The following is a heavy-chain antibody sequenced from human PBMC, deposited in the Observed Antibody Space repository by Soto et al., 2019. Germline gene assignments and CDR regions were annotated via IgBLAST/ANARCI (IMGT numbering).Heavy chain of an antibody. V-gene: IGHV4-61*08. CDR1: GGSVSSGDYF. Sequence: KPSETLSLTCTVSGGSVSSGDYFWSWLRQSPGKRLEWIAYIYYSGSPNYNPSLKSRATISVDTSKSQVSLTLTSMTAADAALYYCARSPNYYYYGFDVWGQGTAVTVSS. D-gene: IGHD3-10*01. CDR3: ARSPNYYYYGFDV. J-gene: IGHJ6*02. CDR2: IYYSGSP.